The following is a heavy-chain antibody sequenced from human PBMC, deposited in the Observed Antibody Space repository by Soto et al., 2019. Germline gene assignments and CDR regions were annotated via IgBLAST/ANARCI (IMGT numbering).Heavy chain of an antibody. V-gene: IGHV4-59*01. D-gene: IGHD5-18*01. J-gene: IGHJ4*02. CDR3: ARETAMVPRHFDY. CDR2: IYYSGST. CDR1: GGSISSYY. Sequence: SETLSLTCTVSGGSISSYYWSWIRQPPGKGLEWIGYIYYSGSTNYNPSLKSRVTISVDTSKNQFSLKLSSVTAADTAVYYCARETAMVPRHFDYWGQGTLVTVSS.